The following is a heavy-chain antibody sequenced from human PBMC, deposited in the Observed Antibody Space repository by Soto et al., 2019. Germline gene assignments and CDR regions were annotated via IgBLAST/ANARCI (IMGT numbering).Heavy chain of an antibody. V-gene: IGHV3-15*01. CDR2: IKSKTDGGTT. CDR1: GFTFSNAR. J-gene: IGHJ4*02. D-gene: IGHD2-8*01. CDR3: TTDLNLVYYFDY. Sequence: PGGSLRLSCAASGFTFSNARMSWVRQAPGKGLEWVGRIKSKTDGGTTDYAAPVKGRFTISRDDSENTLYLQMNSLKTEDTAVYYCTTDLNLVYYFDYWGQGTLVTVSS.